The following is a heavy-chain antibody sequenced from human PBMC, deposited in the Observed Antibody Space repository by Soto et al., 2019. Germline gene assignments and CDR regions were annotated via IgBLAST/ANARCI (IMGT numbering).Heavy chain of an antibody. D-gene: IGHD3-10*01. J-gene: IGHJ5*01. CDR1: GGSISSNSHS. Sequence: SETLSLTCTVSGGSISSNSHSWGWIRQPPGRGLEWIGSGFKSGSTKYSAPLKSRVTISVDTSKDQSSLRLSSVTVADTAVYYCARRFTEIYYIDAWGHGTLVTVS. CDR3: ARRFTEIYYIDA. CDR2: GFKSGST. V-gene: IGHV4-39*01.